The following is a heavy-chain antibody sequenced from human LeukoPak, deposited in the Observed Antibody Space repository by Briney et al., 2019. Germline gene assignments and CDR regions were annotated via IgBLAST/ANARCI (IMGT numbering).Heavy chain of an antibody. J-gene: IGHJ4*02. CDR2: IKQSGST. CDR3: ARGYSSGWNATYYFDY. CDR1: VGSFSGYY. V-gene: IGHV4-34*01. Sequence: PSEALSLTCAVYVGSFSGYYWSWIRQPPGKGLEWIGEIKQSGSTYHNPSFKSRLTMSVNTSKDQFSLTLPSVTSVDTAVSSCARGYSSGWNATYYFDYWGQGTLVSVSS. D-gene: IGHD6-19*01.